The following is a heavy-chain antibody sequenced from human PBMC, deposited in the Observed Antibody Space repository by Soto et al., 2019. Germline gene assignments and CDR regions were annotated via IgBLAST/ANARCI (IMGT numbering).Heavy chain of an antibody. CDR3: ARAPSYCSSTSCSRRKTIYNWFDP. J-gene: IGHJ5*02. CDR1: GYTFTGYY. Sequence: ASVKVSCKASGYTFTGYYMHWVRQAPGQGLEWMGWINPNSGGTNYAQKFQGRVTMTRDTSISTAYMELSRLRSDDTAVYYCARAPSYCSSTSCSRRKTIYNWFDPWGQGTLVTVSS. D-gene: IGHD2-2*01. V-gene: IGHV1-2*02. CDR2: INPNSGGT.